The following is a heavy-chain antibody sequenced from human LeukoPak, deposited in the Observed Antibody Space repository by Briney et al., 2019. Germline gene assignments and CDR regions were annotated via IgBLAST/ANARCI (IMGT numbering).Heavy chain of an antibody. Sequence: SETLSLTCTVSGGSISSSSYYWGWIRQPPGQGLEWIGSIYYSGSTYYNPSLKSRVTISVDTSKNQFSLKLSSVTAADTAVYYCARRYYYDSSGYYYEYYFNYWGQGTLVTVSS. CDR2: IYYSGST. J-gene: IGHJ4*02. CDR3: ARRYYYDSSGYYYEYYFNY. D-gene: IGHD3-22*01. CDR1: GGSISSSSYY. V-gene: IGHV4-39*01.